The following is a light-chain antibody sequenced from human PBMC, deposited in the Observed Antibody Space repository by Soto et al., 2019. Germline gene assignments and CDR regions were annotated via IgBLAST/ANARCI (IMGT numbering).Light chain of an antibody. CDR1: QFVSSR. J-gene: IGKJ1*01. V-gene: IGKV3-15*01. Sequence: EIVVTQSPATLSASPGERVTLSCRASQFVSSRLAWYQQRPGQVPRLLIYDTSTRAPGISAKFSGSGSGTEFTLTISSLQSEDCAVYYCRGYIQWSPGMFGPGTTVDIK. CDR3: RGYIQWSPGM. CDR2: DTS.